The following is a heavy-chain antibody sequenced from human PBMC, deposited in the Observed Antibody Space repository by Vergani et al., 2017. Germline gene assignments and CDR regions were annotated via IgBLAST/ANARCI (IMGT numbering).Heavy chain of an antibody. D-gene: IGHD3-10*01. CDR1: GYSFTSYW. CDR3: ARHEPGLSGGYYNWWFDP. CDR2: IYPGDSDT. V-gene: IGHV5-51*01. Sequence: EVQLVQSGAEVKKPGESLKISCKGSGYSFTSYWIGWVRQMPGKGLEWMGIIYPGDSDTRYSPSFQGQVTISADKSISTAYLPWGSLKASGTAMYYCARHEPGLSGGYYNWWFDPWGQGTLVTVSS. J-gene: IGHJ5*02.